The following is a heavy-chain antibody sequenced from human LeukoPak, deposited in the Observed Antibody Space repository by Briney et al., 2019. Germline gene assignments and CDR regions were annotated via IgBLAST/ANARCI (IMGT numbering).Heavy chain of an antibody. CDR2: ISDSSNNI. V-gene: IGHV3-48*01. CDR1: GFTFSRYS. CDR3: ARGGTGDGNYFDN. Sequence: PGGSLRLSCAASGFTFSRYSMNWVRQAPGKGLEWLSYISDSSNNIYYADSVKGRFTVSRDNAKNSLYLQMDSLRADDAAVFYCARGGTGDGNYFDNWGQGTLVTVSS. D-gene: IGHD7-27*01. J-gene: IGHJ4*02.